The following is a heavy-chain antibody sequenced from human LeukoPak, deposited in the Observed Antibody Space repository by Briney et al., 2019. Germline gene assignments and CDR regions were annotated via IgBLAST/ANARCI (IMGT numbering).Heavy chain of an antibody. CDR2: IYYSGST. CDR3: ARGTENFWSGYYYYYYGMDV. J-gene: IGHJ6*02. D-gene: IGHD3-3*01. V-gene: IGHV4-59*01. Sequence: PSETLSLTCTVSGGSISSYYWSWIRQPPGKGLEWIGYIYYSGSTNYNPSLKSRVTISVDTSKNQFSLKLSSVTAADTAVYYCARGTENFWSGYYYYYYGMDVWGQGTTVTVS. CDR1: GGSISSYY.